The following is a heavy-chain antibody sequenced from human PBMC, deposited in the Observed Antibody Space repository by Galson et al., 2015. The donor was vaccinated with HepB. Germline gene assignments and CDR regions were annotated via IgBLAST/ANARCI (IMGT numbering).Heavy chain of an antibody. V-gene: IGHV4-61*01. CDR3: ARDDRPTSYYYGSGSYARNAFDI. CDR2: IYYSGST. D-gene: IGHD3-10*01. J-gene: IGHJ3*02. CDR1: GGSVSSGSYY. Sequence: ETLSLTCTVSGGSVSSGSYYWSWIRQPPGKGLEWIGYIYYSGSTNYNPSLKGRVTISVDTSKNQFSLKLSSVTAADTAVYYCARDDRPTSYYYGSGSYARNAFDIWGQGTMVTVSS.